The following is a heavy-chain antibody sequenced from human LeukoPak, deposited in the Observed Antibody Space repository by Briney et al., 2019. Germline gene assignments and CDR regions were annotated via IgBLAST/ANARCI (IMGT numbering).Heavy chain of an antibody. CDR2: IYHSGSA. V-gene: IGHV4-38-2*02. Sequence: SETLSLTCTVSGYSISTGYYWGWIRQPPGKGLEWIGSIYHSGSAYYNPSLKRRVTISVDTSKNQFSLKLSSVTAADTAVYYCARDGVALTGGWFDPWGPGTLVTVSS. D-gene: IGHD6-19*01. CDR1: GYSISTGYY. CDR3: ARDGVALTGGWFDP. J-gene: IGHJ5*02.